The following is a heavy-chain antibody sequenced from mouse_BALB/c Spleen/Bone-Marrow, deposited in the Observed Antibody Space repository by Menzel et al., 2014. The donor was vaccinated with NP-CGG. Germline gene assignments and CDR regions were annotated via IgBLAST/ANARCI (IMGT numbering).Heavy chain of an antibody. J-gene: IGHJ3*01. Sequence: VQLQQSGPGLVAPSRSLSITCTVSGFSLSRYSIHWIRQPPGSGLEWLGMIWGGGSTDYNSALKSRLSISKDNSKSQVFLKMNSLQTDDTAIYYCARNLRDPFAYWGQGTLVTVSA. V-gene: IGHV2-6-4*01. CDR1: GFSLSRYS. CDR3: ARNLRDPFAY. CDR2: IWGGGST.